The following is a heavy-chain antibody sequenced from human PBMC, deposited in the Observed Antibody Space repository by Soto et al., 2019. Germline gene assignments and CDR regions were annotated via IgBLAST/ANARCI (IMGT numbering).Heavy chain of an antibody. J-gene: IGHJ6*01. Sequence: PSETLSLTCTVSGGSISSYYWSWIRQPPGKGLEWIGYIYYSGSTNYNPSLKSRVTISVDTSKTQFSLNLSSVTAADPAVYYCARDVTVAVPAAIRGFTVEYYGMYVWGQGTTV. D-gene: IGHD2-2*02. CDR3: ARDVTVAVPAAIRGFTVEYYGMYV. CDR1: GGSISSYY. CDR2: IYYSGST. V-gene: IGHV4-59*01.